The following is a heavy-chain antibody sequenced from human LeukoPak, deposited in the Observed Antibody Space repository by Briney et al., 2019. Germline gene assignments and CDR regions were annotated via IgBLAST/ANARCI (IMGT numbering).Heavy chain of an antibody. CDR3: AKDRFFYDSGSKAN. D-gene: IGHD3-22*01. Sequence: PGGSLRLSCVACGFPFDDYGMFWVRQSPGKGLEWVSSISWNSGIIDYADSVKGRFTISRDNAKNSLYLQMNSLRVEDTAFYYCAKDRFFYDSGSKANWGQGTLVTVSS. CDR1: GFPFDDYG. CDR2: ISWNSGII. V-gene: IGHV3-9*01. J-gene: IGHJ4*02.